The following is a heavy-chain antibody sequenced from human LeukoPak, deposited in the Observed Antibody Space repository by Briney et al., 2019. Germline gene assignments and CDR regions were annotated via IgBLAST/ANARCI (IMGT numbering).Heavy chain of an antibody. D-gene: IGHD3-10*01. CDR2: INANTGGT. CDR1: GYTFTGYY. CDR3: ARDKRGSGSTFDI. V-gene: IGHV1-2*02. J-gene: IGHJ3*02. Sequence: ASVKVSCKASGYTFTGYYMHWVRQAPGQGLERMGWINANTGGTNYAQKFQGRVTMTRDTSISTAYMELSRLRSDDTAVYYCARDKRGSGSTFDIWGQGTMVTVSS.